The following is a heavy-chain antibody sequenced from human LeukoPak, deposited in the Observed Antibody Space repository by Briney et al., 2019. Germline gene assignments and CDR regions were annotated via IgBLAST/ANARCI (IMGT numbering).Heavy chain of an antibody. D-gene: IGHD3-10*01. Sequence: SETLSLTCAVYGGSFSGYYWSWIRQPPGKGLEWIGEINHSGSTNYNPSLKSRVTISVDTSKNQFSLKLSSVTAADTAVYYCARESYYGSGSYYPTWFDPWGQGTLVTVSS. J-gene: IGHJ5*02. CDR3: ARESYYGSGSYYPTWFDP. V-gene: IGHV4-34*01. CDR2: INHSGST. CDR1: GGSFSGYY.